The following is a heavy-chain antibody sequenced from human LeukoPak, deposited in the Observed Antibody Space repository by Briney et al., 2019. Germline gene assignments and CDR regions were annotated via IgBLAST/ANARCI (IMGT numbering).Heavy chain of an antibody. J-gene: IGHJ3*02. Sequence: GGSLRLSCAASGFTFSSYAMHWVRQAPGKGLEWVAVISYDGSNKYYADSVKGRFTISRDNSKNSLYLQMNSLRAEDTAVYYCASGSLKWEDAFDIWGQGTMVTVSS. D-gene: IGHD1-26*01. V-gene: IGHV3-30*04. CDR1: GFTFSSYA. CDR3: ASGSLKWEDAFDI. CDR2: ISYDGSNK.